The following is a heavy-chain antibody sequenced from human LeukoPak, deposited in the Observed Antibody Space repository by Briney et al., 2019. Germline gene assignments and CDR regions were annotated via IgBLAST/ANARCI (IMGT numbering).Heavy chain of an antibody. CDR2: IYHSGST. J-gene: IGHJ3*02. D-gene: IGHD3-3*01. V-gene: IGHV4-30-2*01. Sequence: SETLSLTCTVSGGSISSGDYYWSWIRQPPGKGLEWIGYIYHSGSTYYNPSLKSRVTISVDRSKNQFSLKLSSVTAADTAVYYCASLPYYDFWSGSSTESDAFDIWGQGTMVTVSS. CDR3: ASLPYYDFWSGSSTESDAFDI. CDR1: GGSISSGDYY.